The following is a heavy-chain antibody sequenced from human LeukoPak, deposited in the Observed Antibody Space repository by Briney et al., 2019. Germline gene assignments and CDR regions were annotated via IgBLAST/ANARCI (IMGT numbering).Heavy chain of an antibody. J-gene: IGHJ4*02. CDR2: IIPIFGTA. CDR3: ARDRVAAAAPHYFDY. CDR1: GGTFSSYA. Sequence: GASVKVSCKASGGTFSSYAISWVRQAPGQGLEWMGGIIPIFGTANYARKFQGRVTITADESTSTAYMELSSLRSEDTAVYYCARDRVAAAAPHYFDYWGQGTLVTVSS. V-gene: IGHV1-69*13. D-gene: IGHD6-13*01.